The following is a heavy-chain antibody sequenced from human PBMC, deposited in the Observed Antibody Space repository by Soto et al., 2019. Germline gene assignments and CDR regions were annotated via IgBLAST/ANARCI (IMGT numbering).Heavy chain of an antibody. V-gene: IGHV3-23*01. CDR1: GFTFSNYA. CDR3: SNRPLTAAGFDY. J-gene: IGHJ4*02. D-gene: IGHD6-13*01. CDR2: ITGSGGGT. Sequence: EVQLLESGGGLVQPGGSLRLSCAASGFTFSNYAMTWVRQAPGNGLEWVSVITGSGGGTYFVDSVKGRFTISRGNSKNTVYLQMNSLRAEDTAVYYCSNRPLTAAGFDYWGQVTLVTVSS.